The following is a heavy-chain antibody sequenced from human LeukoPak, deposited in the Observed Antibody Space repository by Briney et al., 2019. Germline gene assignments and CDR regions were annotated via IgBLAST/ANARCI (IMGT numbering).Heavy chain of an antibody. V-gene: IGHV3-23*01. D-gene: IGHD4-17*01. CDR1: GFTFSSYA. CDR3: AKDLTEMGPTTVTTTAMDY. Sequence: GESLRLSCAASGFTFSSYAMSWVRQAPGKGLKWVSAISGSGGSTYYADSVKGRFTISRDNSKNTLYLQMDSLRAEDTAVYYCAKDLTEMGPTTVTTTAMDYWGQGTLVTVSS. CDR2: ISGSGGST. J-gene: IGHJ4*02.